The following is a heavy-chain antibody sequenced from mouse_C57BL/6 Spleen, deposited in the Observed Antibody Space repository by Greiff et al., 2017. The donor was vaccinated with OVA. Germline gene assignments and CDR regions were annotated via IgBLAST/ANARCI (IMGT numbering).Heavy chain of an antibody. Sequence: EVKLMESGGGLVKPGGSLKLSCAASGFTFSSYAMSWVRQTPEKRLEWVATISDGGSYTYYPDNVQGRFTISRDKAKNNLYLQMSHLKSEDTAMYYCAREGDGYYVDYWGQGTTLTVSS. CDR3: AREGDGYYVDY. J-gene: IGHJ2*01. V-gene: IGHV5-4*03. CDR2: ISDGGSYT. D-gene: IGHD2-3*01. CDR1: GFTFSSYA.